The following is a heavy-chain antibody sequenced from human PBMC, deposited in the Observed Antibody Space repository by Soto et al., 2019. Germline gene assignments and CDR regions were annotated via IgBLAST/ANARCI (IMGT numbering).Heavy chain of an antibody. Sequence: QVQLVESGGGLVKPGGSLRLSCAASGFTFSDYYMSWIRQAPGKGLEWVSYISSSGTTIYYADSEKDRFTSSRDNAKNSLYLQMNRLRADDTAVYSCARAGDYSGYQRQGFDYWGRGTLVTVSS. CDR2: ISSSGTTI. V-gene: IGHV3-11*01. CDR3: ARAGDYSGYQRQGFDY. J-gene: IGHJ4*02. D-gene: IGHD5-12*01. CDR1: GFTFSDYY.